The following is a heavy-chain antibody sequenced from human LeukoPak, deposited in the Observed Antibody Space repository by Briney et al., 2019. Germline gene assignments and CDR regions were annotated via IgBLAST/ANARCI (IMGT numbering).Heavy chain of an antibody. V-gene: IGHV4-34*01. D-gene: IGHD6-19*01. CDR2: INHSGST. CDR3: ARDVSSSGSSGWYGP. CDR1: GGSFSGYY. J-gene: IGHJ5*02. Sequence: SETLSLTCAVYGGSFSGYYWSWIRQPPGKGLEWIGEINHSGSTNYNPSLKSRVTISVDRSKNQFSLKLSSVTAADTAVYYCARDVSSSGSSGWYGPWGQGTLVTVSS.